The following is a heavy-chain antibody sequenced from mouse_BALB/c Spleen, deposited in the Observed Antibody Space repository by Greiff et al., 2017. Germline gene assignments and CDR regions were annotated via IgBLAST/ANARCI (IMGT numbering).Heavy chain of an antibody. CDR2: INPNNGGT. CDR1: GYTFTDYN. Sequence: VQLQQSGPELVKPGASVKIPCKASGYTFTDYNMDWVKQSHGKSLEWIGDINPNNGGTIYNQKFKGKATLTVDKSSSTAYMELRSLTSEDTAVYYCARPYYDYDEDYYAMDYWGQGTSVTVSS. J-gene: IGHJ4*01. V-gene: IGHV1-18*01. D-gene: IGHD2-4*01. CDR3: ARPYYDYDEDYYAMDY.